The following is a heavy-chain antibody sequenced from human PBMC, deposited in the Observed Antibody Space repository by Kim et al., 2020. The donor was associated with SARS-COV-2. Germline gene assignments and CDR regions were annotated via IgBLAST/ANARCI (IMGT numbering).Heavy chain of an antibody. CDR3: ARGGPWFGVPDY. Sequence: KYSQKFQGRVTITRDTTASTAYVALSSLRSEDTAVYYCARGGPWFGVPDYWGQGTLVTVSS. D-gene: IGHD3-10*01. V-gene: IGHV1-3*01. J-gene: IGHJ4*02.